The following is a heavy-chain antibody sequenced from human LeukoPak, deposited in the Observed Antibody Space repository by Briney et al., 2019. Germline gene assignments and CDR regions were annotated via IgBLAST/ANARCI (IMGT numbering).Heavy chain of an antibody. V-gene: IGHV4-39*01. CDR1: GGFISSSSYY. CDR3: ARHNQGSWYPGETGYFDY. Sequence: SETLSLTCTVSGGFISSSSYYWGWSRQPPGKGLEWIGSIYYSGSTYYNPSLKSRVTISVDTSKNQFSLKLSSVTAADTAVYYCARHNQGSWYPGETGYFDYWGQGTLVTVSS. D-gene: IGHD6-13*01. CDR2: IYYSGST. J-gene: IGHJ4*02.